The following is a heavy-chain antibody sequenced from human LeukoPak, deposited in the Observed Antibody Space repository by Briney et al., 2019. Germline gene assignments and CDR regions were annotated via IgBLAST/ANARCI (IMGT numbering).Heavy chain of an antibody. D-gene: IGHD1-26*01. V-gene: IGHV3-73*01. CDR2: IDRPAKSYAT. CDR3: TRDRGTYNGLDP. CDR1: GFTLSDSA. Sequence: PGGSLRPSCAASGFTLSDSAIHWVRQASGKGLEWVGLIDRPAKSYATAYGASVGGRFTISRDDSKNTAYLQMDSLKTEDTALYYCTRDRGTYNGLDPWGQGTLVTVSS. J-gene: IGHJ5*02.